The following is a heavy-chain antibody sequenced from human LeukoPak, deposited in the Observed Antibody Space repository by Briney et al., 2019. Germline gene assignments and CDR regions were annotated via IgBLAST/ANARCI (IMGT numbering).Heavy chain of an antibody. Sequence: SETLSLTSTVSGGSISSYYWSWIRQPPGKGLEWIGYIYYSGSTNYNPSLKSRVTISVDTSKNQFSLKLSSVTAADTAVYYCARDFNSDSSGYYYYYYGMDVWGQGTTVTVSS. CDR2: IYYSGST. CDR3: ARDFNSDSSGYYYYYYGMDV. D-gene: IGHD3-22*01. J-gene: IGHJ6*02. V-gene: IGHV4-59*12. CDR1: GGSISSYY.